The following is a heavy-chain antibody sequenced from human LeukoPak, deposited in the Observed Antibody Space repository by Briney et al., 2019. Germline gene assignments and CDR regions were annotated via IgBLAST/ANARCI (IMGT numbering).Heavy chain of an antibody. D-gene: IGHD3-10*01. CDR2: ISYEGSKK. CDR3: ARDISPSYFGSFDY. CDR1: GFTFSGFW. J-gene: IGHJ4*02. Sequence: GGSLRLSCAVSGFTFSGFWMSWSRQAPGKGLEWVALISYEGSKKYYADFVKGRFTISRDNSKNTLYLQMNSLRAEDTAVYYCARDISPSYFGSFDYWGQGTLVTVSS. V-gene: IGHV3-30*03.